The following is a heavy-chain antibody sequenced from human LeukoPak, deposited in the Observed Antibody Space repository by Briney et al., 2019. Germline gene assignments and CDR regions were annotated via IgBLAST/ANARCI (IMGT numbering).Heavy chain of an antibody. CDR2: INHNGETI. CDR1: GFTFGQHV. Sequence: PGGSLRLSCAASGFTFGQHVFSWVRQAPGKGLEWVSYINHNGETIFYPDFLKGRFTISRDNARNSLYLQMNSLRAEDTAVYYCANKRAYSSGYNYWGQGTLVTVSS. D-gene: IGHD3-22*01. V-gene: IGHV3-48*01. J-gene: IGHJ4*02. CDR3: ANKRAYSSGYNY.